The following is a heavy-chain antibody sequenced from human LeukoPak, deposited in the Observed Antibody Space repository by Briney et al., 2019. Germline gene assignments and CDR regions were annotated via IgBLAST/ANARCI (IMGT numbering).Heavy chain of an antibody. CDR2: FDPEDGET. V-gene: IGHV1-24*01. D-gene: IGHD2-15*01. CDR3: ATAQSRAYCSGGSCLDNWFDP. CDR1: GYTLTELS. Sequence: ASVKVSCKVSGYTLTELSMHWVRQAPGKGLEWMGGFDPEDGETIYAQKFRGRVTMTEDTSTDTAYMELSSLRSEDTAVYYCATAQSRAYCSGGSCLDNWFDPWGQGTLVTVSS. J-gene: IGHJ5*02.